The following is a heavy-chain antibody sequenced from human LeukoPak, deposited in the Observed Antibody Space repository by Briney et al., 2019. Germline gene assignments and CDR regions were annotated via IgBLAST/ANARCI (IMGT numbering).Heavy chain of an antibody. J-gene: IGHJ4*02. CDR2: ISGSGGST. CDR3: AKGPYSSGWYYFDY. V-gene: IGHV3-23*01. Sequence: GGSLRLSCAASGFTFSSYAMSWVRQAPGKGLGWVSAISGSGGSTYYADSVKGRFTISRDNSKNTLYLQMNSLRAEDTAVYYCAKGPYSSGWYYFDYWGQGTLVTVSS. CDR1: GFTFSSYA. D-gene: IGHD6-19*01.